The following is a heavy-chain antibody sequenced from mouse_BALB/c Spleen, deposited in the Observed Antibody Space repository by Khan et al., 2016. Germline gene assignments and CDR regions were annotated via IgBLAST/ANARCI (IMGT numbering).Heavy chain of an antibody. CDR1: GFTFTDYY. CDR2: IRNKANGYTT. V-gene: IGHV7-3*02. CDR3: ARDAKGFDD. J-gene: IGHJ2*01. Sequence: EVELVESGGGLVQPGGSLRLSCATSGFTFTDYYMSWVRQPPAKALEWLGFIRNKANGYTTESSASVKCRFTISRDNSQSIRYLQMNTLRAEDSDTYYCARDAKGFDDWGQGTTLTVAS.